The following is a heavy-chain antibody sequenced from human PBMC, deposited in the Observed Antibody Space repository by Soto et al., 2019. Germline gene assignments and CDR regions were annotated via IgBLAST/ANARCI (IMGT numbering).Heavy chain of an antibody. CDR1: GFSYSNFA. CDR3: AKDYASTWYWYFDP. V-gene: IGHV3-23*01. J-gene: IGHJ5*02. Sequence: DGTIRLSCAASGFSYSNFAMSCVRQAQGTGLECVSSISGSGDKTYYFVSVKCLFTISRDNSKNTLYLHMNSRGAEVTAVYFCAKDYASTWYWYFDPWGQGTLGTVCS. CDR2: ISGSGDKT. D-gene: IGHD6-13*01.